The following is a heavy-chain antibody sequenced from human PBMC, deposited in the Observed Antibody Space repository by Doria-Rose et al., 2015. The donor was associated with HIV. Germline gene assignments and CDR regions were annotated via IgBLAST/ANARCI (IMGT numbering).Heavy chain of an antibody. V-gene: IGHV2-26*01. Sequence: ESGPVLVKPTETLTLTCTVSGVSLSSPGMGVSWIRQPPGQALEWPANIFSDDERSYRTSLKSRLTSSRGTSKSQVVLTMTDMDPVDTATYYCARIKSSRWYHKYYFDFWGQGTLVIVSA. CDR3: ARIKSSRWYHKYYFDF. CDR2: IFSDDER. D-gene: IGHD6-13*01. CDR1: GVSLSSPGMG. J-gene: IGHJ4*02.